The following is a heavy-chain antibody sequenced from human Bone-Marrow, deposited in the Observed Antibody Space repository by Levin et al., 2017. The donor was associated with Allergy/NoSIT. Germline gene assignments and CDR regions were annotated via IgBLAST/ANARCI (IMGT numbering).Heavy chain of an antibody. J-gene: IGHJ4*02. CDR3: ARDISPSVYSYAH. CDR1: GDSISSDYY. V-gene: IGHV4-38-2*02. CDR2: IYRTGRT. Sequence: SETLSLTCTVSGDSISSDYYWAWIRQPPGKGLEWIGSIYRTGRTYYYPSLKSRVAISLDTSKNHFALQLTSVTAADTAVYYCARDISPSVYSYAHWGQGILVTVSS. D-gene: IGHD5-18*01.